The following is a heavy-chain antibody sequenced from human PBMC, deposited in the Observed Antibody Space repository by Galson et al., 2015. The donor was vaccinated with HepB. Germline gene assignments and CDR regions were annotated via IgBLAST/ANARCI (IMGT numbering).Heavy chain of an antibody. CDR3: ARWDGDYAFSDY. D-gene: IGHD4-17*01. CDR2: ISAYNGNA. J-gene: IGHJ4*02. V-gene: IGHV1-18*04. CDR1: GYTFTSYG. Sequence: SVKVSCKASGYTFTSYGTTWVRQAPGQGLEWMGWISAYNGNAKYAQKLQGRVTMTTDTSTSTAYMELRSLRSDDTAVYYCARWDGDYAFSDYWGQGTVVTVSS.